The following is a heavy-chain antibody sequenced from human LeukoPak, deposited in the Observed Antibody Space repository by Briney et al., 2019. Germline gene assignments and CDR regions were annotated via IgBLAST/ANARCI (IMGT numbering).Heavy chain of an antibody. CDR1: GGTFSSYA. D-gene: IGHD2-8*01. CDR3: AGNLNGVCCDAG. V-gene: IGHV1-69*04. Sequence: ASVTVSCTASGGTFSSYAISWVRQAPGQGGEWMGRIIPILGIANYAQKFQGRVTITADKSTSTAYMELSSLRSEDTAVYYCAGNLNGVCCDAGWGQGTLVTVSS. J-gene: IGHJ4*02. CDR2: IIPILGIA.